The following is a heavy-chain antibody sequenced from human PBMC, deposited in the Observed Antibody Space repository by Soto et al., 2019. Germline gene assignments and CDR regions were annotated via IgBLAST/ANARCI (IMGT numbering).Heavy chain of an antibody. CDR2: INSDGSST. Sequence: GGSLRLSCAASGFTFSSDWMHWVRQAPGKGLVWVSRINSDGSSTSYADSVKGRFTISRDNAKNTLYLQMNSLRAEDTAVYYCALSYYDFWSGYWPVYYYYGMDVWGQGTTVTVSS. CDR1: GFTFSSDW. J-gene: IGHJ6*02. CDR3: ALSYYDFWSGYWPVYYYYGMDV. D-gene: IGHD3-3*01. V-gene: IGHV3-74*01.